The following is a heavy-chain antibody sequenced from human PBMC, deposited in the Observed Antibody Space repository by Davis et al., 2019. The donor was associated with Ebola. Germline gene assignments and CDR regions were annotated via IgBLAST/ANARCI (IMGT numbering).Heavy chain of an antibody. J-gene: IGHJ3*02. CDR1: GGSFSGYY. CDR3: AKPRDQWGHAFDI. V-gene: IGHV4-34*01. D-gene: IGHD1-26*01. Sequence: MPSETLSLTCAVYGGSFSGYYWSWIRQPPGKGLEWIGEINHSGNTYYNPSLETRVTISVDTSKNHFSLRLTSVTAADTAIYYCAKPRDQWGHAFDIWGRGTMVTVSS. CDR2: INHSGNT.